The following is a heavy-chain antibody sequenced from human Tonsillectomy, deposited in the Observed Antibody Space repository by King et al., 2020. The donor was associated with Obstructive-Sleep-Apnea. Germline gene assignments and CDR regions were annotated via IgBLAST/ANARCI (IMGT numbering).Heavy chain of an antibody. CDR2: INPNSGGT. J-gene: IGHJ5*02. V-gene: IGHV1-2*02. CDR3: ARADMVRGLMYNWFDP. D-gene: IGHD3-10*01. Sequence: GQLVQSGAEVKKPGASVKVSCKASGYTFTGYYMHWVRQAPGQGLEWMGWINPNSGGTNYAQNFQGRVTMTRDTSITTAYMELSRLRSDDTAVYYCARADMVRGLMYNWFDPWGQGTLVTVSS. CDR1: GYTFTGYY.